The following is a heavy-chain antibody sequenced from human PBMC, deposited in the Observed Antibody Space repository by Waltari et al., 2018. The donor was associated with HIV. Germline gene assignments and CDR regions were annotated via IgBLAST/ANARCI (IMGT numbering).Heavy chain of an antibody. J-gene: IGHJ4*02. CDR1: GGSINTYY. D-gene: IGHD3-10*01. CDR2: IYPTGDT. V-gene: IGHV4-4*07. CDR3: ARDFYFGSADYAYFDS. Sequence: QVQLQESGPGLLNPSATLSLTCTVSGGSINTYYWSWVRQPAGRALEWIGRIYPTGDTNYNPSLSSRLTLSVDKSKSQFSLKLNSVTAADTAIYYCARDFYFGSADYAYFDSWGQGTRVIVSS.